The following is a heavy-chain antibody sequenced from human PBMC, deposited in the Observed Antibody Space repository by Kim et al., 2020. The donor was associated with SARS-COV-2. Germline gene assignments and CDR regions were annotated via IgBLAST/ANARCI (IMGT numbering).Heavy chain of an antibody. D-gene: IGHD3-10*01. CDR1: GFTFSSYW. CDR3: ARDGLYYYGSGSYYSENHSYYYGMDV. CDR2: IKQDGSEK. J-gene: IGHJ6*02. V-gene: IGHV3-7*03. Sequence: GGSLRLSCAASGFTFSSYWMSWVRQAPGKGLEWVANIKQDGSEKYYVDSVKGRFTISRDNAKNSLYLQMNSLRAEDTAVYYCARDGLYYYGSGSYYSENHSYYYGMDVWGQGTTVTVSS.